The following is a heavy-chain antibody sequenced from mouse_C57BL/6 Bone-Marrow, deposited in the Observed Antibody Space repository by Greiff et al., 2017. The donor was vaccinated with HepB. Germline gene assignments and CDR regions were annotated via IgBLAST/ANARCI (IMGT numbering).Heavy chain of an antibody. V-gene: IGHV1-81*01. CDR3: ARLYSNYLAWFAY. D-gene: IGHD2-5*01. CDR1: GYTFTSYG. J-gene: IGHJ3*01. Sequence: QVQLQQPGAELARPGASVKLSCKASGYTFTSYGISWVKQRTGQGLEWIGEIYPSSGNTYYNEKFKGKATLTADKSSSTAYMELRSLTSEDSAVYFCARLYSNYLAWFAYWGQGTLVTVSA. CDR2: IYPSSGNT.